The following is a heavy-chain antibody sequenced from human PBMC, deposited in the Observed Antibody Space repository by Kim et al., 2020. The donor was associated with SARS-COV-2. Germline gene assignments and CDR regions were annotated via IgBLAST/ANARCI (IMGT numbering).Heavy chain of an antibody. D-gene: IGHD3-10*01. CDR1: GLSFDDSA. J-gene: IGHJ6*02. V-gene: IGHV3-30-3*01. CDR3: ARGNYYESVSLSDYYNGMDV. Sequence: GGSLRLSCAASGLSFDDSAMNWVRQAPGKGLEWVAVISYDGRNKEYADSVKGRFSISRDNSKRTLSLQMNSLRVGDTAVYYCARGNYYESVSLSDYYNGMDVWGQGSTVTVSS. CDR2: ISYDGRNK.